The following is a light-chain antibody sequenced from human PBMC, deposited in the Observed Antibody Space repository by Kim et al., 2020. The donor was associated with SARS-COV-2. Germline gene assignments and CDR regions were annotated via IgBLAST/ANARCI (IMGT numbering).Light chain of an antibody. Sequence: PGERATLSCRVSQSVSSTYLAWYQQKPGQAPRLLIYGASTRATGIPDRFTGSGSGTDFTLTISRLEPEDFAVYYCQHYGTSRLFTFGPGTKVEIK. V-gene: IGKV3-20*01. J-gene: IGKJ3*01. CDR2: GAS. CDR1: QSVSSTY. CDR3: QHYGTSRLFT.